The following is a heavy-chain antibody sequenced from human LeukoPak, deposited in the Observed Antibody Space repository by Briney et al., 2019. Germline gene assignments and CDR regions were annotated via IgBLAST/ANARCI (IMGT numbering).Heavy chain of an antibody. V-gene: IGHV2-5*01. J-gene: IGHJ4*02. CDR3: ARTWMTPDY. CDR2: IYWNDNK. Sequence: SGPTLVKPTQTLTLTCTFSGFSLSTSGVGVGWIRQPPGKALEWLALIYWNDNKRYSPSPKSRLTITKDASNNHVVLTMTNMDPVDTATYFCARTWMTPDYWGQGTLVTVSS. D-gene: IGHD5-12*01. CDR1: GFSLSTSGVG.